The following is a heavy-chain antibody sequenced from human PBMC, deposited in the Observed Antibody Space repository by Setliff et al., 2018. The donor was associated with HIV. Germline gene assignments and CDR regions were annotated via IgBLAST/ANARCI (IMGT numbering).Heavy chain of an antibody. D-gene: IGHD3-16*02. CDR1: GFIFSSYE. CDR3: AKVFWGSYPTPDAFDI. Sequence: GGSLRLSCATSGFIFSSYEMNWVRQTPGKGLEWVSYIGGSGSARYYADSVKGRFTITRDNSKNTLYLQMNSLRAEDTAVYYCAKVFWGSYPTPDAFDIWGQGTMVTV. V-gene: IGHV3-48*03. CDR2: IGGSGSAR. J-gene: IGHJ3*02.